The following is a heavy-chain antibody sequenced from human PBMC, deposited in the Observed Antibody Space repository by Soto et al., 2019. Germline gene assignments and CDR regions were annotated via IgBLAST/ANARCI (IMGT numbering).Heavy chain of an antibody. CDR1: GFTFSSYG. Sequence: RRLSCAASGFTFSSYGMHWVRQAPGKGLEWVAVISYDGSNKYYADSVKGRFTISRDNSKNTLYLQMKSLRAEDTAVYYCAKDGGPYYHGSGNSYRMDVWGQGTTVTVSS. CDR3: AKDGGPYYHGSGNSYRMDV. CDR2: ISYDGSNK. V-gene: IGHV3-30*18. D-gene: IGHD3-10*01. J-gene: IGHJ6*02.